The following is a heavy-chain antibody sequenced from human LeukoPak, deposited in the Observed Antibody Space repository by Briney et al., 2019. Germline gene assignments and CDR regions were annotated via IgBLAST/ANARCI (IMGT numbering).Heavy chain of an antibody. CDR1: GDSVSTNNAA. CDR3: ARDAPGGGIAAPFDY. Sequence: SQTLSLTCAISGDSVSTNNAAWNWIRQSPSRGLEWLGRTYYRSKWYYDYAVSVKSRVTINSDTSKNQFSLKLSSVTAADTAVYYCARDAPGGGIAAPFDYWGQGTLVTVSS. V-gene: IGHV6-1*01. J-gene: IGHJ4*02. CDR2: TYYRSKWYY. D-gene: IGHD6-13*01.